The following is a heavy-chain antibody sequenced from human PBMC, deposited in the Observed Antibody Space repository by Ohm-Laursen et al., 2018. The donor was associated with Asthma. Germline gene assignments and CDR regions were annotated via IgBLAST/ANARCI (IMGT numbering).Heavy chain of an antibody. D-gene: IGHD3-22*01. CDR2: IHYTGIT. Sequence: SQTLSLTCTVSGDSVSSDNYYWSWIRQPPGEGLEWIGYIHYTGITNYNPCLKSRVSISRDTSRNQNSLRLSSVTAADTGVYYCARVLDDSSGYGFDFWGQGPLVTVSS. CDR3: ARVLDDSSGYGFDF. V-gene: IGHV4-61*01. J-gene: IGHJ4*02. CDR1: GDSVSSDNYY.